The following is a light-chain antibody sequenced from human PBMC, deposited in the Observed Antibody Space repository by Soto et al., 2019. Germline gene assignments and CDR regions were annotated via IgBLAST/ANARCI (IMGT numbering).Light chain of an antibody. CDR1: QTISGT. Sequence: EIVMTQSPATLSVSPGGRATLSCRASQTISGTLAWYQQKPGQAPRVLIYGASTRATGVPDRFSGSGSGTAFTLTITSLQSEDSAVYYCQQYYDWPRTFGQGTKVDIK. V-gene: IGKV3-15*01. CDR2: GAS. J-gene: IGKJ1*01. CDR3: QQYYDWPRT.